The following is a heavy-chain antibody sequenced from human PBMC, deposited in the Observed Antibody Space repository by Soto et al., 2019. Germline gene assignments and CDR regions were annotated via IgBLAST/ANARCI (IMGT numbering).Heavy chain of an antibody. CDR2: ISSSSSYI. CDR1: GFTFSSYS. V-gene: IGHV3-21*01. Sequence: GGSLRLSCAASGFTFSSYSMNWVRQAPGKGLEWVSSISSSSSYIYYADSVKGRFTISRDNAKNSLYLQMNSLRAEDTAVYYCARSGPLIGYCNPWGQGTLVTVSS. D-gene: IGHD2-15*01. J-gene: IGHJ5*02. CDR3: ARSGPLIGYCNP.